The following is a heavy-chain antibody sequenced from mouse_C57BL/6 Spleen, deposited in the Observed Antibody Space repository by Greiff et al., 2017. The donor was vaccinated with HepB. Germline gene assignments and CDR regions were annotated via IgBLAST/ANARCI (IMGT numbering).Heavy chain of an antibody. D-gene: IGHD3-2*02. V-gene: IGHV1-59*01. Sequence: VKLQQPGAELVRPGTSVKLSCKASGYTFTSYWMHWVKQRPGQGLEWIGVIDPSDSYTNYNQKFKGKATLTVDTSSSTAYMQLSSLTSEDSAVYYCARDSSGPIYWGQGTSVTVSS. CDR1: GYTFTSYW. J-gene: IGHJ4*01. CDR2: IDPSDSYT. CDR3: ARDSSGPIY.